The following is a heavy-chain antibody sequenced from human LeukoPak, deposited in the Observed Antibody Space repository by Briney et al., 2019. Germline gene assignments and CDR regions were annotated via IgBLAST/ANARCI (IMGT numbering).Heavy chain of an antibody. CDR3: AREDVHGSGLNWGY. D-gene: IGHD3-10*01. V-gene: IGHV1-2*02. CDR1: GYTFTGYY. CDR2: INPNSGGT. Sequence: GASVKVSCKASGYTFTGYYMHWVRQAPGQGLEWMGWINPNSGGTNYAQKFQGRVTMTRDTSISTAYMELSRLRSDDTAVYYCAREDVHGSGLNWGYWGQGTLVTVSS. J-gene: IGHJ4*02.